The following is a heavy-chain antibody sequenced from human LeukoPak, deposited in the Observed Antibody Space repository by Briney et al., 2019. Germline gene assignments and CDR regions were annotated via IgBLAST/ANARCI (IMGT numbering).Heavy chain of an antibody. CDR2: ISSSSSYI. Sequence: GGSLRLSCAASGFTFSSYSMNWVRQAPGKGLEWVSSISSSSSYIYYADSVKGRFTISRDNSKNTLYLQMNGLRAEDTAVYYCAKDYDYVWGSTNYWGQGTLVTVSS. D-gene: IGHD3-16*01. CDR1: GFTFSSYS. V-gene: IGHV3-21*01. CDR3: AKDYDYVWGSTNY. J-gene: IGHJ4*02.